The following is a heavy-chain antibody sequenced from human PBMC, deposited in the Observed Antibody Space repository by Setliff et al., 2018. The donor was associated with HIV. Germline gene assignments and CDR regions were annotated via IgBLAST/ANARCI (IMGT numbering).Heavy chain of an antibody. J-gene: IGHJ4*02. V-gene: IGHV4-34*01. Sequence: SETLSLTCAVYGGSFSGYYWSWIRQHPGKGLEWIGYFYYSGFTYYNPSLKSRVTISVDTSKNQFSLKLSSVTAADTAVYYCARGRTYFDYWGQGTLVTVSS. CDR2: FYYSGFT. CDR3: ARGRTYFDY. D-gene: IGHD2-21*01. CDR1: GGSFSGYY.